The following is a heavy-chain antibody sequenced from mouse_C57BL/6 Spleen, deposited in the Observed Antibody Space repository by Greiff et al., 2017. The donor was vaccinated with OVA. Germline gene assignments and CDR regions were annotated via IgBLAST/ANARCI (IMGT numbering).Heavy chain of an antibody. J-gene: IGHJ3*01. CDR3: ARHGWFAY. V-gene: IGHV5-12*01. CDR1: GFTFSDYY. CDR2: LSNGGGST. Sequence: EVHLVESGGGLVQPGGSLKLSCAASGFTFSDYYMYWVRQTPEKRLEWVAYLSNGGGSTYYPDTVKGRFTISRDNAKNTLYLQMSRLKSEDTAMYYCARHGWFAYWGQGTLVTVSA.